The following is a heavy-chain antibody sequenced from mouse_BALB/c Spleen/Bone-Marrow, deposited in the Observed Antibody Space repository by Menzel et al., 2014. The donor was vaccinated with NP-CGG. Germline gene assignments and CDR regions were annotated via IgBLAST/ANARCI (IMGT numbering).Heavy chain of an antibody. CDR3: TRGDYPYFPMDY. CDR1: GYTFTSYW. D-gene: IGHD2-4*01. V-gene: IGHV1S22*01. J-gene: IGHJ4*01. CDR2: IYPGSGST. Sequence: GSELVRPGASVKLSCKASGYTFTSYWMHWVKQRPGQGLEWIGNIYPGSGSTNYDEKFKDKATLTVDTSSSAAYMQLRSLTSEDSAVYYCTRGDYPYFPMDYWGQGTSVTVSS.